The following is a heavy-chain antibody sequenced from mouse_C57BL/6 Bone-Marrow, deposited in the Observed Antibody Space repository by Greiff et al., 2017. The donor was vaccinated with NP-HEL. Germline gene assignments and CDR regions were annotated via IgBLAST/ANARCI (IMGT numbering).Heavy chain of an antibody. V-gene: IGHV3-6*01. CDR3: ARGYYYGSSLDY. D-gene: IGHD1-1*01. CDR2: ISYDGSN. CDR1: GYSITSGYY. Sequence: EVHLVESGPGLVKPSQSLSLTCSVTGYSITSGYYWNWIRQFPGNKLEWMGYISYDGSNNYNPSLKNRISITRDTSKNQFFLKLNSVTTEDTATYYCARGYYYGSSLDYWGQGTTLTVSS. J-gene: IGHJ2*01.